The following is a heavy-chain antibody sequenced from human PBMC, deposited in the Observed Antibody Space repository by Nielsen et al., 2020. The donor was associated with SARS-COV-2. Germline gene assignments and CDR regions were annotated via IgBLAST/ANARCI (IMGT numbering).Heavy chain of an antibody. Sequence: SETLSLTCAVSGDSVSSRDWWTWVRKSPGKGLVWIGAISHSGNSKYNPSLKSRVTLSMRKSKNQFSLRLSSVSAGGTAVYFCARGDLVVGPSPLLGLGPFFYYFSLNVWGKGTTVNVSS. CDR3: ARGDLVVGPSPLLGLGPFFYYFSLNV. J-gene: IGHJ6*03. CDR2: ISHSGNS. V-gene: IGHV4-4*02. CDR1: GDSVSSRDW. D-gene: IGHD2-15*01.